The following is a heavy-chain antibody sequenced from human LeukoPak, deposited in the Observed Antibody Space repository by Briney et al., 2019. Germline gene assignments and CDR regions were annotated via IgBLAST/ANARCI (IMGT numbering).Heavy chain of an antibody. J-gene: IGHJ4*02. CDR2: INSDGSTI. CDR3: ARVTVSSSEVILDH. D-gene: IGHD1-20*01. Sequence: AGGSLRLSCAASGFTFSSYWMHWVRQAPGKGLVWVSRINSDGSTITYADSVKGRFTISRDNAKNTLYLQMNSLRAEDTAVYYCARVTVSSSEVILDHWGQGSLVTVSS. CDR1: GFTFSSYW. V-gene: IGHV3-74*01.